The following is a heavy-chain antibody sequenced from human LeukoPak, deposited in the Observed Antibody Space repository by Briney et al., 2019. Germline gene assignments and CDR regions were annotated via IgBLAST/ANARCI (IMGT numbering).Heavy chain of an antibody. CDR3: ASSLLYYDILTGYYPFFP. CDR1: GFTVSSNY. CDR2: IYSGGST. Sequence: GGSLRLSCAASGFTVSSNYMSWVRQAPGKGLEWVSVIYSGGSTYYADSVKGRSTISRDNSKNTLYLQMNSLRAEDTAVYYCASSLLYYDILTGYYPFFPWGQGTLVTVSS. J-gene: IGHJ5*02. V-gene: IGHV3-66*01. D-gene: IGHD3-9*01.